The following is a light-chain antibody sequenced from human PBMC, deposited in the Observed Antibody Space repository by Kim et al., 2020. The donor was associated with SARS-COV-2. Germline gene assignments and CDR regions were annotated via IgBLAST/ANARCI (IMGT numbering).Light chain of an antibody. J-gene: IGLJ1*01. Sequence: GQSITISCTGTSIDGGGYNYVSWYQQHPGKAPKLMIYDVSKRPSGVSNRFSGSKSGNTASLTISGLQAEDEADYYCSSYTSSSTYVFGTGTKVTVL. CDR2: DVS. CDR1: SIDGGGYNY. V-gene: IGLV2-14*04. CDR3: SSYTSSSTYV.